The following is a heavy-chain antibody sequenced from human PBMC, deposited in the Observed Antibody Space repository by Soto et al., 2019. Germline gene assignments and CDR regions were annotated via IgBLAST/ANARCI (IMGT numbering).Heavy chain of an antibody. Sequence: QVQLQESGPGLVKPSETLSITCVVSGGSLSSYYWSWIRQPPGKGLEWIGYIYYSGSTNYNPSLKSRVTISVDTSKNQFSLKLSSVTAADTAVYYCARTWGSTKDYGGRGTLVTVSS. CDR3: ARTWGSTKDY. V-gene: IGHV4-59*01. J-gene: IGHJ4*02. CDR2: IYYSGST. D-gene: IGHD3-16*01. CDR1: GGSLSSYY.